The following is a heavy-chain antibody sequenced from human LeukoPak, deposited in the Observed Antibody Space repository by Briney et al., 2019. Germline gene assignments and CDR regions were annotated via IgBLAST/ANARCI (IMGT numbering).Heavy chain of an antibody. CDR3: ARLIPQKWELPGKWFDP. CDR2: INTYNGKT. V-gene: IGHV1-18*01. J-gene: IGHJ5*02. D-gene: IGHD1-26*01. Sequence: ASVKVSCKASGYTFTRYGITWVRQAPGQGLEWMGWINTYNGKTNYAQKFQGRVTMTTDTSTSTASMELRSLRSDDTAVYYCARLIPQKWELPGKWFDPWGQGTLVTVSS. CDR1: GYTFTRYG.